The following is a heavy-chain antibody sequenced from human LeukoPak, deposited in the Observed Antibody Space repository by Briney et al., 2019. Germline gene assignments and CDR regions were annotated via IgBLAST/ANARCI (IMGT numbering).Heavy chain of an antibody. D-gene: IGHD3-22*01. V-gene: IGHV3-23*01. Sequence: ETLSLTCTVSGGSISSYYWSWIRQPPGKGLEWVSAISGSGDSTYYADSVKGRFTISRDNSKNTLYLQMNSLRAEDTAVYYCAKSVYVVGMVDVWGQGTTVTVSS. CDR1: GGSISSYY. J-gene: IGHJ6*02. CDR2: ISGSGDST. CDR3: AKSVYVVGMVDV.